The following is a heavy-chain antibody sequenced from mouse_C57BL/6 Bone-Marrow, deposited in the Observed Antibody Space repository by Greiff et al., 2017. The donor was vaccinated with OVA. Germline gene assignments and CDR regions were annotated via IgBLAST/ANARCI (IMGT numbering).Heavy chain of an antibody. Sequence: EVKLVESGGGLVQSGRSLRLSCATSGFTFIDFYMEWVRQAPGKGLEWIAASRNKANDYTTEYSASVKGRFIVSRDTSQSILYLQMNALRAEDTAIYYCARHLWYFDVWGTGTTVTVSS. CDR3: ARHLWYFDV. J-gene: IGHJ1*03. CDR1: GFTFIDFY. CDR2: SRNKANDYTT. V-gene: IGHV7-1*01.